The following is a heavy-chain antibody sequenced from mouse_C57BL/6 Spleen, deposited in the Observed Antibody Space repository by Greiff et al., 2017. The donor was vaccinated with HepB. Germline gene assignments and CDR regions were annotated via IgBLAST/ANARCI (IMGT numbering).Heavy chain of an antibody. D-gene: IGHD1-1*01. CDR3: ERHEGSSYTWFAY. V-gene: IGHV5-9*01. J-gene: IGHJ3*01. Sequence: EVQVVESGGGLVKPGGSLKLSCAASGFTFSSYTMSWVRQTPEKRLEWVATISGGGGNTYYPDSVKGRFTISRDNAKNTLYLQMSSLRSEHTALYYCERHEGSSYTWFAYWGQGTLVTVSA. CDR1: GFTFSSYT. CDR2: ISGGGGNT.